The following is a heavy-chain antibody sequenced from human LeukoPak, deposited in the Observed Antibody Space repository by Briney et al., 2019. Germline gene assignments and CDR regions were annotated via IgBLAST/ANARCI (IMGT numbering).Heavy chain of an antibody. V-gene: IGHV1-2*06. Sequence: GASVKVSCKASGYTFTGYYIHWVRRAPGQGLEWMGRINPNSGGTTYAQKFQGRVATTRDTSISTAYMELSTLRSDDTAVYFCAKSMASAASTGWSCFDYWGQGTLVTVSS. CDR3: AKSMASAASTGWSCFDY. CDR2: INPNSGGT. D-gene: IGHD6-19*01. CDR1: GYTFTGYY. J-gene: IGHJ4*02.